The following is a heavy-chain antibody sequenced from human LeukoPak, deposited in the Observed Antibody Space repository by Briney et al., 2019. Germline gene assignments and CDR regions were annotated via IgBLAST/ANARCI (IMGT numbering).Heavy chain of an antibody. V-gene: IGHV1-69*13. J-gene: IGHJ4*02. Sequence: GASVKVSCKASGGTFSSYAISWVRQAPGQGLEWMGGIIPIFGTANYAQKFQGRVTITADESTSTAYMELSSLRSEDTAVYYCARGAPPSGGNSDWWGQGTLVTVSS. CDR3: ARGAPPSGGNSDW. CDR2: IIPIFGTA. CDR1: GGTFSSYA. D-gene: IGHD4-23*01.